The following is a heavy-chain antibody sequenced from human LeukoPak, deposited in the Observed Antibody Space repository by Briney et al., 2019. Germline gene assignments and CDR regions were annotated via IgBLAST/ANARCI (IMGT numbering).Heavy chain of an antibody. D-gene: IGHD3-22*01. CDR1: GYIFISYG. Sequence: ASVKVSCKASGYIFISYGISWVRQAPGQGLEWMGWISAYNGNTNYAQRLQGRVTMTTDTSTSTAYMELRSLRSDDTAVYYCARTPIVVKAFDIWGQGTMVTVSS. J-gene: IGHJ3*02. CDR2: ISAYNGNT. CDR3: ARTPIVVKAFDI. V-gene: IGHV1-18*01.